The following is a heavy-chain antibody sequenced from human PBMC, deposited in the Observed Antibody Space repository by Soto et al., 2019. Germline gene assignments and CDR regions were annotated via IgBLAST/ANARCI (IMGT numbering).Heavy chain of an antibody. CDR3: ARGYCSSTSCYFNP. V-gene: IGHV1-8*01. D-gene: IGHD2-2*01. Sequence: ASVKVSCKASGYTFTSYDINWVRQATGQGLEWMGWMNPNSGNTGYAQKFQGRVTMTRNTSMSTAYMELSSLRSEDTAVYYCARGYCSSTSCYFNPWGQGTLVTVSS. CDR2: MNPNSGNT. J-gene: IGHJ5*02. CDR1: GYTFTSYD.